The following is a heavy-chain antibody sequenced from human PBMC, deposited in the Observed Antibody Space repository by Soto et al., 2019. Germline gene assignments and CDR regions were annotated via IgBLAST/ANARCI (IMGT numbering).Heavy chain of an antibody. CDR3: ARDSTTWFPYYGIDV. V-gene: IGHV4-59*01. J-gene: IGHJ6*02. D-gene: IGHD2-2*01. CDR1: GDSLDYYY. Sequence: SETLSLTCTVSGDSLDYYYWSWIRQPPGKGLEWIGDVSDSGRTNYNPSLRRRVTSSVDTSTNQFSLKLNAVTAADTAVYYCARDSTTWFPYYGIDVWGQGTTVTVSS. CDR2: VSDSGRT.